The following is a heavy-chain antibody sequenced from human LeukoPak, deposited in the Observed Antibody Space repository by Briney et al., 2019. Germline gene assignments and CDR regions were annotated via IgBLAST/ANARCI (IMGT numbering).Heavy chain of an antibody. V-gene: IGHV4-34*01. Sequence: SETLSLTCAVYGGSFSGYYWSWIRQPPGKGLEWIGEINHSGSTNYNPSLKSRVTISVDTSKNQFSLKLSSVTAADTAVYYCAKNGVRTHYYYMDVWGKGTTVTVSS. J-gene: IGHJ6*03. CDR2: INHSGST. D-gene: IGHD2-2*01. CDR3: AKNGVRTHYYYMDV. CDR1: GGSFSGYY.